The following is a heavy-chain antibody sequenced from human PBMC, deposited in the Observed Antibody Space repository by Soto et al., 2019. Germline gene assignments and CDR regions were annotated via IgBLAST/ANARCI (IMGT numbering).Heavy chain of an antibody. CDR3: AREGSRSGRPRPHTYIDY. V-gene: IGHV1-69*05. D-gene: IGHD6-13*01. CDR1: GGTFSSYA. CDR2: IIPIFGTA. Sequence: SVKVSCKASGGTFSSYAISWVRQAPRQGLEWMGGIIPIFGTANYAQKFQGRVTMTTDTSTSTAHMELRSLRSDDTAVYYCAREGSRSGRPRPHTYIDYWGQGTLVTVSS. J-gene: IGHJ4*02.